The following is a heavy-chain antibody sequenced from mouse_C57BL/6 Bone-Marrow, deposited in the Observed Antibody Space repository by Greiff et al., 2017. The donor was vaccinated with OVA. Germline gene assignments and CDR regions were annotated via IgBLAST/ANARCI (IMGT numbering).Heavy chain of an antibody. D-gene: IGHD2-4*01. CDR1: GYTFTSYW. CDR3: ARMDDYAWFAY. J-gene: IGHJ3*01. V-gene: IGHV1-53*01. Sequence: QVQLQQPGPELVKPGASVTLSCKASGYTFTSYWMHWVKQRPGQGLEWIGNINPSNGGTNYTEKIKSKATLTVDKSYSTAYMQLSSLTSEDSAVYYCARMDDYAWFAYWDQGTLVTVSA. CDR2: INPSNGGT.